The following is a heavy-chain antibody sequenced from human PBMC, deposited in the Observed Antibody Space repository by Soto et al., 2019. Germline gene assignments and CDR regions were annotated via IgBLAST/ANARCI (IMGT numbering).Heavy chain of an antibody. CDR3: ARDQGGHCSSTSCYMSFWVY. CDR1: GYTFTGYY. Sequence: QVQLVQSGAAVKTPGASVKVSCKASGYTFTGYYINWVRQAPGQGLEWMGWINPDSGGTNYAQKFQGRVTMTRDTSISTAYMELSSLRSDDTAVYYCARDQGGHCSSTSCYMSFWVYWGQGTLVTVSS. CDR2: INPDSGGT. V-gene: IGHV1-2*02. D-gene: IGHD2-2*02. J-gene: IGHJ4*02.